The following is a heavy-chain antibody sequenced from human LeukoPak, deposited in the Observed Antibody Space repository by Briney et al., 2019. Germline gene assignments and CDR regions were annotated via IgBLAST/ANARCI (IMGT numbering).Heavy chain of an antibody. CDR2: INHVGSP. J-gene: IGHJ4*02. Sequence: KASETLSLTCAVYGGSFSAYYWSWIRQPPGKGLEWIGEINHVGSPNYKPSLKSRVTISVDTSKTQFSLKLSSVTAADTAVYYCARVLRTSSWYADYWGQGTLVTVSS. V-gene: IGHV4-34*01. D-gene: IGHD6-13*01. CDR3: ARVLRTSSWYADY. CDR1: GGSFSAYY.